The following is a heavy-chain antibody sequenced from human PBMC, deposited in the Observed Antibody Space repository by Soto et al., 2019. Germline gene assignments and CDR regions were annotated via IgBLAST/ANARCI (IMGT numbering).Heavy chain of an antibody. V-gene: IGHV3-21*01. CDR1: GFTFSSYS. Sequence: PGGSLRLSCAASGFTFSSYSMNWVRQAPGKGLEWVSSISSSSSYTYYADSVKGRFTISRGNAKNSLYLQMNSLRAEDTAVYYCARDSYCGSITCENDCWGQGTLVTVSS. CDR3: ARDSYCGSITCENDC. CDR2: ISSSSSYT. D-gene: IGHD2-2*01. J-gene: IGHJ4*02.